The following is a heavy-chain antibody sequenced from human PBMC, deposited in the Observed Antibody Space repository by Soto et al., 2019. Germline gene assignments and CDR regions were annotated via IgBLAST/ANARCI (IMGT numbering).Heavy chain of an antibody. Sequence: PGGSLRLSCAASGFTFSSYPMCWVRQAPGKGLEWVSGISVHGGATTSADSGKGRFTISRDNAKNTVYLQMDTLRAEDSAIYYCVRGHGQSPIDYWGPGSLVTV. V-gene: IGHV3-23*01. J-gene: IGHJ4*02. CDR1: GFTFSSYP. CDR2: ISVHGGAT. CDR3: VRGHGQSPIDY.